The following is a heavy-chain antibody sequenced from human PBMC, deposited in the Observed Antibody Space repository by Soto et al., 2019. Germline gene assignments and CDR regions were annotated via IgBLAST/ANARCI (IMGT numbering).Heavy chain of an antibody. CDR1: GGSISSYY. CDR3: ARDLGYYGSGSNYYYYGMDV. D-gene: IGHD3-10*01. J-gene: IGHJ6*02. Sequence: SETLSLTCTVSGGSISSYYWSWIRQPPGKGLEWIGYIYYSGSTNYNPSLKSRVTISVDTSKNQFSLKLSSVTAADTAVYYCARDLGYYGSGSNYYYYGMDVWGQGTTVTVS. CDR2: IYYSGST. V-gene: IGHV4-59*01.